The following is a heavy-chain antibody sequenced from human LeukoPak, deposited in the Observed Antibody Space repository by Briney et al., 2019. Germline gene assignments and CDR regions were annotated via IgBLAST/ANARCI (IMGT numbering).Heavy chain of an antibody. CDR1: GYTFPNYA. CDR2: IIPIFGTA. V-gene: IGHV1-69*13. CDR3: ARGRYCSSTSCYAGYGMDV. J-gene: IGHJ6*02. Sequence: GASVKVSCKTSGYTFPNYAISWVRQAPGQGLEWMGGIIPIFGTANYAQKFQGRVTITADESTSTAYMELSSLRSEDTAVYYCARGRYCSSTSCYAGYGMDVWGQGTTVTVSS. D-gene: IGHD2-2*01.